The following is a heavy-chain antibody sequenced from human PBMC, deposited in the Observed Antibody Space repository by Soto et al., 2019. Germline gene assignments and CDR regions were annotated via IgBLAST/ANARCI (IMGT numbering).Heavy chain of an antibody. V-gene: IGHV1-2*04. CDR1: GYTFTGYY. D-gene: IGHD5-12*01. CDR2: INPNSGGT. J-gene: IGHJ4*02. Sequence: ASVKVSCKASGYTFTGYYMHWVRQAPGQGLEWMGWINPNSGGTNYAQKFQGWVTMTRDTSTSTAYMELSRRRSDDTAVYYCARGGYSGYDFDYWGQGTLVTVSS. CDR3: ARGGYSGYDFDY.